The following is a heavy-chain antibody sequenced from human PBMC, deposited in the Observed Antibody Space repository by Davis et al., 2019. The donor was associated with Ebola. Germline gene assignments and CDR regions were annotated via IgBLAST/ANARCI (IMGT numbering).Heavy chain of an antibody. J-gene: IGHJ4*02. D-gene: IGHD5-12*01. CDR2: VYPADSET. CDR1: GYSFTNYW. V-gene: IGHV5-51*01. CDR3: ARRRVIHDVATNDYFDY. Sequence: GESLKISCKASGYSFTNYWIGWVRQMPGRGLQWMGIVYPADSETTYSPSFQGQIRISADTSISTAYLQWSSLTASDTAMYYCARRRVIHDVATNDYFDYWGQGTLVTVSS.